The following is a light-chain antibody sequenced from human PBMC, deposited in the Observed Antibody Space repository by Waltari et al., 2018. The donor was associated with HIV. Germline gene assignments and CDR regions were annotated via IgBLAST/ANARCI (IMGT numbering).Light chain of an antibody. CDR1: ALPTKY. J-gene: IGLJ2*01. CDR2: EDS. Sequence: SYELTQPPSVSVSPGQTARITCSGDALPTKYAYWYQLKSGQAPMLVIYEDSKRPSGIPERFSGTSSGTMATLTISGAQVEDEADYYCFSTDNVGDPCGVGGGTKVTVL. CDR3: FSTDNVGDPCG. V-gene: IGLV3-10*01.